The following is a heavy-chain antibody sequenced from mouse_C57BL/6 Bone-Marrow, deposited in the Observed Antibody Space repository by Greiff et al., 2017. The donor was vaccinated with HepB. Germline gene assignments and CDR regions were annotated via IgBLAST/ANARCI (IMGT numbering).Heavy chain of an antibody. V-gene: IGHV3-6*01. D-gene: IGHD3-2*02. CDR2: ISDDGSN. CDR3: ARERLDLYAMDY. CDR1: GYSFTSGCY. Sequence: EVKLEESGPGLVKPSQSLSLTCSVTGYSFTSGCYWYWIRQFPRNKLVWRGYISDDGSNNYNPSLKNRTTVTRDTSTSQFFLKLNSVTTEDTATYYCARERLDLYAMDYWGQGTSVTVSS. J-gene: IGHJ4*01.